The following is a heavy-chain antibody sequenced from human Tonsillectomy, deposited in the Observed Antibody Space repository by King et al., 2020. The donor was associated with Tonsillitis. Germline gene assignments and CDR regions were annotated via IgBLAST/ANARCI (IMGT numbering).Heavy chain of an antibody. CDR1: GFTFSSYW. CDR2: INQDGREQ. J-gene: IGHJ4*02. V-gene: IGHV3-7*01. D-gene: IGHD1-14*01. CDR3: ARSREPILTLDY. Sequence: EEQLVQSGGGLVQPGGSLRLSCAASGFTFSSYWMTWVRQAPGKGLEWVANINQDGREQYYVDSVRGRFTISRDNAKNSLYLQMNSLRAEDTAMYYCARSREPILTLDYWGQGTLVTVSS.